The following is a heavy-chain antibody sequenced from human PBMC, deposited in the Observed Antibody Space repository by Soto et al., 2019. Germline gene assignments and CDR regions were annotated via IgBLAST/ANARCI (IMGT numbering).Heavy chain of an antibody. V-gene: IGHV2-5*02. CDR3: AHKAGRVVVPGGWFDP. J-gene: IGHJ5*02. D-gene: IGHD3-22*01. Sequence: SGPTLVKPTQTLTLTCTFSGFSLSTSGVGVGWIRQPPGKALEWLALIYWDDDKHYSPSLKSRLTITKDTSKNQVVLTMTNMDPVDTATYYCAHKAGRVVVPGGWFDPWGQGTLVTVSS. CDR1: GFSLSTSGVG. CDR2: IYWDDDK.